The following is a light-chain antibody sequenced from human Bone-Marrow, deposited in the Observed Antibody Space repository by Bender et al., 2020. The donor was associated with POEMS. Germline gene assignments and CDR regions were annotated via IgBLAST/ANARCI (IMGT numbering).Light chain of an antibody. CDR1: SGDVGGFDY. CDR2: NVS. CDR3: CSYAGRYTWV. J-gene: IGLJ3*02. V-gene: IGLV2-11*01. Sequence: QSALTQPPSASGSPGQSVTISCTRTSGDVGGFDYVSWYQQHPGEAPKLLISNVSQRPSGVPARFSGSKSGSTASLTISGLQAEDEAEYFCCSYAGRYTWVFGGGTDLTVL.